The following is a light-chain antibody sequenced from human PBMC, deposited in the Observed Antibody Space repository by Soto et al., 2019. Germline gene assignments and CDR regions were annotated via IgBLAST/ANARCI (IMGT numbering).Light chain of an antibody. CDR1: QSVSDN. J-gene: IGKJ1*01. Sequence: ETVMTQSPDTLSLSPGERATLSCRASQSVSDNLAWYQQRPGQGPRLLIYGAYTRATGITARFSGSGSGTEFTLTISSLQSEDFAVYYCQQYKNWPHTFGQGTKVDIK. CDR2: GAY. V-gene: IGKV3-15*01. CDR3: QQYKNWPHT.